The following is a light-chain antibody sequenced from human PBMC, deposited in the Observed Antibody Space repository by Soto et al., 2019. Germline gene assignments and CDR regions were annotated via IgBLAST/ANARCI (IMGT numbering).Light chain of an antibody. J-gene: IGLJ3*02. CDR1: TSNIGSNA. V-gene: IGLV1-44*01. Sequence: QSVLTQPPSASGTPGQSVTLSCSGSTSNIGSNAVNWYQQLPGTAPKLLIHKNNQRPSGVPDRFSGSKFGTSASLAISGLQSEDEADYHCAAWDDSLHGVAFGGGTKVTVL. CDR3: AAWDDSLHGVA. CDR2: KNN.